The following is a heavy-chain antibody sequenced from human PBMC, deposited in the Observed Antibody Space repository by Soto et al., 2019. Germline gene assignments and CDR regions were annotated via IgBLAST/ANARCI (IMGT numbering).Heavy chain of an antibody. CDR3: TTARIVVVVAATLRYYYGMDV. V-gene: IGHV3-15*01. CDR2: IKSKTDGGTT. CDR1: GFTFSNTW. D-gene: IGHD2-15*01. J-gene: IGHJ6*02. Sequence: GGSLRLSCAASGFTFSNTWMSWVRQAPGKGLEWVGRIKSKTDGGTTDYAAPVKGRFTISRDDSKNTLYLQMNSLKTEDTAVYYCTTARIVVVVAATLRYYYGMDVWGQGTTVTVSS.